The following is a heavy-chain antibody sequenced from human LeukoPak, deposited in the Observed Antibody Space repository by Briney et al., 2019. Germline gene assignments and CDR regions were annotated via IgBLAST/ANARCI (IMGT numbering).Heavy chain of an antibody. V-gene: IGHV3-23*01. CDR1: GFTFSSYA. D-gene: IGHD1-26*01. Sequence: GGSLRLSCAASGFTFSSYAMSWVRQAPGKGLEWVSAISGSGGSTYYADSVKGRFTISRDNSKNTLYLQMNSLRAEDTAVYYCAKEGSYSNDFYYYYYYYMDVWGKGTTVTVSS. CDR2: ISGSGGST. J-gene: IGHJ6*03. CDR3: AKEGSYSNDFYYYYYYYMDV.